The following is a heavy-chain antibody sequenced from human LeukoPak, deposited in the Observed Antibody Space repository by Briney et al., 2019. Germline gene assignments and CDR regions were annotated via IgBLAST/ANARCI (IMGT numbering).Heavy chain of an antibody. CDR3: ARDVLHSSSWAYYFDY. CDR2: IWYDGSNK. J-gene: IGHJ4*02. D-gene: IGHD6-13*01. CDR1: GFTVSSNH. Sequence: GGSLRLSCAVSGFTVSSNHMSWVRQAPGKGLEWVAVIWYDGSNKYYADSVKGRFTISRDNSKNTLYLQMNSLRAEDTAVYYCARDVLHSSSWAYYFDYWGQGTLVTVSS. V-gene: IGHV3-33*08.